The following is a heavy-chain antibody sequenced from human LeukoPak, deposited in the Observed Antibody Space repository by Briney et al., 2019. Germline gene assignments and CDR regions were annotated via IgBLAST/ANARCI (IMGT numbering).Heavy chain of an antibody. CDR3: ARNMYSSSWFDYYYFDY. CDR1: GGSISSNSYS. D-gene: IGHD6-13*01. Sequence: SETLSLTCTVSGGSISSNSYSWGWIRQPPGKGLEWIGTIYNSGSTNYNPSLKSRVTISVDTSKNQFSLKLSSVTAADTAVYYCARNMYSSSWFDYYYFDYWGQGTLVTVSS. CDR2: IYNSGST. J-gene: IGHJ4*02. V-gene: IGHV4-39*07.